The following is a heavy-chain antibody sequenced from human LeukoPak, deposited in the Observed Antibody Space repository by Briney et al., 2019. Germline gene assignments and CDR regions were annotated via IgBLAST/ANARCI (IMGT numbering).Heavy chain of an antibody. Sequence: GGSLRLSCEASEFTVSGNYMSWVRQPPGKGLEWVSIIYSGGSTYYADSVKGRFTISRDNSKNTLYLQMNSLRAEDTAVYYCARDRDNYDFWSGLTSYYFDYWGQGTLVTVSS. V-gene: IGHV3-53*05. CDR1: EFTVSGNY. D-gene: IGHD3-3*01. CDR2: IYSGGST. CDR3: ARDRDNYDFWSGLTSYYFDY. J-gene: IGHJ4*02.